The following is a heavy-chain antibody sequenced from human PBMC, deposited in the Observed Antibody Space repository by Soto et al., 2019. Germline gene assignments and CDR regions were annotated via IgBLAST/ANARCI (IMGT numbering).Heavy chain of an antibody. CDR2: IIPIFGTA. CDR3: ARDGDYDILTGYYKFRGYFDY. V-gene: IGHV1-69*13. D-gene: IGHD3-9*01. CDR1: GGTFSSYA. J-gene: IGHJ4*03. Sequence: SVKVSCKASGGTFSSYAISWVRQAPGQGLEWMGGIIPIFGTANYAQKFQGRVTITADESTSTAYMELSSLRSEDTAVYYCARDGDYDILTGYYKFRGYFDYWGQGTLVTVSS.